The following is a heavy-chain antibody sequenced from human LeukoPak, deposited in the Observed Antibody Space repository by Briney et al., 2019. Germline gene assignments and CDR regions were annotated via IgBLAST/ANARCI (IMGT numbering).Heavy chain of an antibody. Sequence: GGSLRLSCAGSGFTFSSCGMSWVPQAPGKRLEWVSGISGSGGKTYYAASVEGRFTISRDNSKNTLYLQLNSLRDEDTAVYYCAKERVVVPAAIRGFDYWGQGTRVTVSS. CDR3: AKERVVVPAAIRGFDY. CDR2: ISGSGGKT. D-gene: IGHD2-2*02. J-gene: IGHJ4*02. CDR1: GFTFSSCG. V-gene: IGHV3-23*01.